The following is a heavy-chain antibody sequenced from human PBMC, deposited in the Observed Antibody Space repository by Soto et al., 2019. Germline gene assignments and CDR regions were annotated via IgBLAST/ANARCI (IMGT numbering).Heavy chain of an antibody. Sequence: QLQLQESGPGLVKPSETLSLTCTVSGGSISSSSYYWGWIRQPPGKGLEWIGSIYYSGSTYYNPSLKSRVTISVDTSKNQFSLKLSSVTAADTAVYYCARRTAPNRYCSSTSCYGVAPWGQGTLVTVSS. CDR2: IYYSGST. CDR3: ARRTAPNRYCSSTSCYGVAP. J-gene: IGHJ5*02. V-gene: IGHV4-39*01. D-gene: IGHD2-2*01. CDR1: GGSISSSSYY.